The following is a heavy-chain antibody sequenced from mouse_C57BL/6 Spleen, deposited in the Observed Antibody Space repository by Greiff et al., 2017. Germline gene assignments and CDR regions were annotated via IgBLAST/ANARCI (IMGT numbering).Heavy chain of an antibody. J-gene: IGHJ3*01. CDR3: ARGGRGAWFAY. CDR1: GFSLTSYG. D-gene: IGHD3-3*01. V-gene: IGHV2-2*01. Sequence: VQLVESGPGLVQPSQCLSITCTVSGFSLTSYGVHWVRQSPGKGLEWLGVIWSGGSTDYNAAFISRLSISNDNSKSKLFFIMNSLPADDTAINYCARGGRGAWFAYWGQGTLVTVSA. CDR2: IWSGGST.